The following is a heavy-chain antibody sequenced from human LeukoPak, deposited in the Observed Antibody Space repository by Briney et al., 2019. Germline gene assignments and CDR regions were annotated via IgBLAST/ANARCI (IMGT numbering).Heavy chain of an antibody. CDR2: IRYDGNNK. J-gene: IGHJ4*02. CDR3: VKDNPLDY. D-gene: IGHD1-14*01. V-gene: IGHV3-30*02. Sequence: GGSLRLSCAASGFTFSSYSMNWVRQAPGKGLEWVSFIRYDGNNKLYADSVKGRFTISRDNSKNTLYLHINSLRAEDTALYYCVKDNPLDYWGQGTLVIVSS. CDR1: GFTFSSYS.